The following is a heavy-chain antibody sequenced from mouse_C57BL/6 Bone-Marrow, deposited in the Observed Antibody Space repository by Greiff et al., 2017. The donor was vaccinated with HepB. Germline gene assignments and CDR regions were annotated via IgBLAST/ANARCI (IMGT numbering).Heavy chain of an antibody. D-gene: IGHD1-1*01. V-gene: IGHV1-61*01. CDR2: IYPSDSET. CDR3: AFDYYGSSPWYFDV. Sequence: QVQLQHPGAELVRPGSSVKLSCKASGYTFTSYWMDWVKQRPGQGLEWIGNIYPSDSETHYNQKFKDKATLTVDKSSSTAYMQLSSLTSEDSAVYYCAFDYYGSSPWYFDVWGTGTTVTVSS. J-gene: IGHJ1*03. CDR1: GYTFTSYW.